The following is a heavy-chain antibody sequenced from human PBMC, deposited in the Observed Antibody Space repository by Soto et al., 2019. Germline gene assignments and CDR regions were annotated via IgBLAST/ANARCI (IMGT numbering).Heavy chain of an antibody. D-gene: IGHD2-2*01. J-gene: IGHJ6*02. CDR2: IIPIFGTA. CDR1: GGTFSSYA. Sequence: SVKVSCKASGGTFSSYAISWVRLAPGQGLEWMGGIIPIFGTANYAQKFQGRVTITADESTSTAYMELSSLRSEDTAVYYCARRLCGSTPVRYYGMDVWGQGTTVTVSS. CDR3: ARRLCGSTPVRYYGMDV. V-gene: IGHV1-69*13.